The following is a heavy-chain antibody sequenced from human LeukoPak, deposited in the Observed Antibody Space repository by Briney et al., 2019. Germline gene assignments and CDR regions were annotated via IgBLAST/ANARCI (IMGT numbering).Heavy chain of an antibody. V-gene: IGHV4-39*01. J-gene: IGHJ4*02. CDR3: ARHGATKDIVLMVYAKEPVYYFDY. Sequence: PETLSLTCTVSGRSNSRRNYYCGWIRQPPGKGLEWIGSIYYSGSTYYNPSLKSRVTISVDKSKNQFSLKLSSVTAADTAVYYCARHGATKDIVLMVYAKEPVYYFDYWGQGTLVTVSS. CDR2: IYYSGST. CDR1: GRSNSRRNYY. D-gene: IGHD2-8*01.